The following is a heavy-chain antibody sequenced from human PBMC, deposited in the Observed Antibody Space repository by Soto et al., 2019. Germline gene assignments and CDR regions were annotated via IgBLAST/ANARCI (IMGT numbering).Heavy chain of an antibody. J-gene: IGHJ4*02. CDR3: AKDYDFWSGYYFDY. CDR1: GFTFSSYA. CDR2: ISGSGGST. Sequence: GGSLRLSCAASGFTFSSYAMSWVRQAPGKGLEWVSGISGSGGSTYYADSVKGRFTISRDKSKNTLYLQMNSLRAEDTAVYYCAKDYDFWSGYYFDYWGQGTLVTVSS. V-gene: IGHV3-23*01. D-gene: IGHD3-3*01.